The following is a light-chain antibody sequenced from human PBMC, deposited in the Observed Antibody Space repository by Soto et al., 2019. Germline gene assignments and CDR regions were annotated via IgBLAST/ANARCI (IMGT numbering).Light chain of an antibody. CDR2: EVS. CDR3: RSHAGSHVI. J-gene: IGLJ2*01. V-gene: IGLV2-23*02. Sequence: QSALTQPASVSGSPGQSITISCTGTTSDVGTYKFVSWYQQHPGIAPKLMIYEVSERPSGGSNRFSGSKSGNTAYLTISGLQAEDEADYYCRSHAGSHVIFGGGTKLTVL. CDR1: TSDVGTYKF.